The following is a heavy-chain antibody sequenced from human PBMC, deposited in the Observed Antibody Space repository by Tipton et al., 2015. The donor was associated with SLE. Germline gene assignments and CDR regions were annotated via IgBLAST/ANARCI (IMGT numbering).Heavy chain of an antibody. CDR3: ARADQTVFYYGMDV. D-gene: IGHD2-2*01. CDR2: ISYDGSNK. V-gene: IGHV3-30*04. Sequence: SLRLSCAASGFTFSNYAMHWVRQAPGKGLEWVAVISYDGSNKYYADSVKGRFTISRDNSKNTLYLQMNSLRAEDTAVYYCARADQTVFYYGMDVWGQGTTVTVSS. CDR1: GFTFSNYA. J-gene: IGHJ6*02.